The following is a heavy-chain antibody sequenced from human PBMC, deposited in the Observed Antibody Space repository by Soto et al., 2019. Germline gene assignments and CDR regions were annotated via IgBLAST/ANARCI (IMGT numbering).Heavy chain of an antibody. CDR1: GFTVSSNY. CDR2: LYSDGST. J-gene: IGHJ4*02. V-gene: IGHV3-66*01. Sequence: GGSLRLSCAASGFTVSSNYMSWVRQAPGKGLEWVSILYSDGSTYYADSVKDRFTISRDNSKNTLYLQMNSLRGEDTAVYYCARMGTYYGSGSYSPRFDYWGLGTLVTVSS. CDR3: ARMGTYYGSGSYSPRFDY. D-gene: IGHD3-10*01.